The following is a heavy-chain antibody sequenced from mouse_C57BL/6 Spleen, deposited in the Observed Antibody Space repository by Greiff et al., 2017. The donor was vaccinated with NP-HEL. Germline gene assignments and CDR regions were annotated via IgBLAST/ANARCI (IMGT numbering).Heavy chain of an antibody. V-gene: IGHV5-9-1*02. CDR2: ISSGGDYI. Sequence: EVHLVESGEGLVKPGGSLKLSCAASGFTFSSYAMSWVRQTPEKRLEWVAYISSGGDYIYYADTVKGRFTISRDNARNTLYLQMSSLKSEDTAMYYCTRGGYGSSYCAMDYWGQGTSVTVSS. CDR1: GFTFSSYA. J-gene: IGHJ4*01. CDR3: TRGGYGSSYCAMDY. D-gene: IGHD1-1*01.